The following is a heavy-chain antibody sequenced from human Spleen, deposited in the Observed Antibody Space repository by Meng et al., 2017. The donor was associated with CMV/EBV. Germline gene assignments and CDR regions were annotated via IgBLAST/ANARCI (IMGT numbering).Heavy chain of an antibody. J-gene: IGHJ4*02. CDR3: ARDHVLDF. CDR1: GYTFTNYY. D-gene: IGHD6-6*01. Sequence: ASVKVSCKASGYTFTNYYMHWVRQAPGQGLEWMGWIIPYSGGTNYAQKFQGRVTMTRDTSISTVYMELSGLRSDDTAVYYCARDHVLDFWGQGTLVTVSS. CDR2: IIPYSGGT. V-gene: IGHV1-2*02.